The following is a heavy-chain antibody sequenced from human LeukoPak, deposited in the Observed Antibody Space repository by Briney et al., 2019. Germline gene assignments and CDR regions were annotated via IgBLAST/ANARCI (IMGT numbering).Heavy chain of an antibody. Sequence: GASVKVSCKASGGTFSSYAISWVRQAPGQGLEWMRRIIPIFGTANYAQKFQGRVTITTDESTSTAYMELSSLRSEDTAVYYCARADDYGDLRFDPWGQGTLVTVSS. V-gene: IGHV1-69*05. CDR3: ARADDYGDLRFDP. D-gene: IGHD4-17*01. CDR1: GGTFSSYA. J-gene: IGHJ5*02. CDR2: IIPIFGTA.